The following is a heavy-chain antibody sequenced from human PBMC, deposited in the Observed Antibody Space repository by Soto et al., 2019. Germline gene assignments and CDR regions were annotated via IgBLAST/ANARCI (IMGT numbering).Heavy chain of an antibody. CDR1: GFIFSNYA. CDR2: SRGSGGST. CDR3: AKFRGPTYDFYYMDA. D-gene: IGHD3-10*01. Sequence: EVQLLESGGGVVQPGGYLTLSCAASGFIFSNYAMTWVRQAPGKGLEWVSSRGSGGSTYQADSVKGRFIISRENSKNMLYLQMDSLRAEDTAVYYCAKFRGPTYDFYYMDAWGKGTTVIVS. J-gene: IGHJ6*03. V-gene: IGHV3-23*01.